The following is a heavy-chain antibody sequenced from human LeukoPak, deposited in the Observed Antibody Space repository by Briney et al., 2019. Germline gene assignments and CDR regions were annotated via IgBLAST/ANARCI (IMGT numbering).Heavy chain of an antibody. CDR3: AKNREWGYSYGSNCFDH. V-gene: IGHV3-23*01. D-gene: IGHD5-18*01. Sequence: GGSLRLSCAASGFTFSSYAMSWVRQAPGKGLEWVSAISGSGGSTYYADSVKGRFTISRDNSRNTLYLQMNILRAEDTAVYYCAKNREWGYSYGSNCFDHWGQGTMVTVSS. CDR1: GFTFSSYA. J-gene: IGHJ5*02. CDR2: ISGSGGST.